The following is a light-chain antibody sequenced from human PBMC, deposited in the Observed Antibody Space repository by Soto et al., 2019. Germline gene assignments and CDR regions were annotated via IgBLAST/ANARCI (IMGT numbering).Light chain of an antibody. V-gene: IGKV1-5*01. CDR2: DAS. J-gene: IGKJ2*01. CDR1: QSISSW. CDR3: QQYNSYSYT. Sequence: DIQMTQSPSTLSASVGDRVTITCRASQSISSWLAWYQQKPGKAPKLLIYDASSLESGVQSRFSGSGSGTEFTLTISSLQPDDFATYYCQQYNSYSYTFGQGTKVDIK.